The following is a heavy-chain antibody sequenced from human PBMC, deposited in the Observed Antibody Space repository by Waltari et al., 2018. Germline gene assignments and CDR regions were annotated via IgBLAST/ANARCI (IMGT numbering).Heavy chain of an antibody. V-gene: IGHV3-48*03. CDR2: IRSSGSPI. D-gene: IGHD4-4*01. Sequence: DVQLVESGGDLVQPGGSLRLSCSASGFAFSSYEMNWGRQAPGKGLEWIAYIRSSGSPIHYSDSVKGRFTISRDSANNSLYLQMNSLTVADTAVYFCARCDYRQVGYGMDVWGQGTTVTVSS. J-gene: IGHJ6*02. CDR3: ARCDYRQVGYGMDV. CDR1: GFAFSSYE.